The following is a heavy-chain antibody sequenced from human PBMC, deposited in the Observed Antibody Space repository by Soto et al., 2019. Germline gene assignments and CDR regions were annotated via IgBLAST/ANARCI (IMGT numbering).Heavy chain of an antibody. J-gene: IGHJ4*02. CDR2: IYYSGST. V-gene: IGHV4-59*01. Sequence: PSETLSLTCTVSGRSISGYYWSWIRQPPGKGLEWIGYIYYSGSTNYNPSLKSRVTISVDTSKNQFSLKLSSVTAADTAVYYCARAPRGNYGYPPYFDYWGQGTLVTVSS. CDR1: GRSISGYY. CDR3: ARAPRGNYGYPPYFDY. D-gene: IGHD3-10*01.